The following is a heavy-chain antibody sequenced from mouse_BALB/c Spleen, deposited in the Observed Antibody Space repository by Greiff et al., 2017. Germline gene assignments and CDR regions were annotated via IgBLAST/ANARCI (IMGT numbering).Heavy chain of an antibody. CDR1: GFTFSDYY. J-gene: IGHJ1*01. D-gene: IGHD4-1*01. V-gene: IGHV5-4*02. CDR2: ISDGGSYT. Sequence: EVQRVESGGGLVKPGGSLKLSCAASGFTFSDYYMYWVRQTPEKRLEWVATISDGGSYTYYPDSVKGRFTISRDNAKNNLYLQMSSLKSEDTAMYYCARSANWDGDVWGAGTTVTVSS. CDR3: ARSANWDGDV.